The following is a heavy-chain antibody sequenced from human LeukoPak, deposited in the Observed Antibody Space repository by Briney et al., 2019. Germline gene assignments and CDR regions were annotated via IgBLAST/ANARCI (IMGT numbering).Heavy chain of an antibody. Sequence: GGSLRLSCAASGFTVSSNYMSWVRQAPGKGLEWVSVIYSGGNTYYADSVKGRFTISRDNAKNSLYLQMNSLRAENTAVYYCAVPRSRLLFDFDYWGQGTLVTVSS. D-gene: IGHD3-3*01. CDR3: AVPRSRLLFDFDY. V-gene: IGHV3-53*01. CDR1: GFTVSSNY. J-gene: IGHJ4*02. CDR2: IYSGGNT.